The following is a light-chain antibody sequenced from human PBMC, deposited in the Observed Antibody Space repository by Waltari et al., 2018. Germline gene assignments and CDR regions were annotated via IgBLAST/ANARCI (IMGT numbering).Light chain of an antibody. CDR2: WAS. CDR3: QQYYGSPFT. V-gene: IGKV4-1*01. CDR1: QSVFYSPNNKNY. J-gene: IGKJ4*01. Sequence: DIVMTQSPDSLAVSLGERATINCKSSQSVFYSPNNKNYLSWYQQKPGQPPKPLIYWASTRELGVPDRFSGSGYGTDFTLTISSLQAEDVALYFCQQYYGSPFTFGGGTKVEIK.